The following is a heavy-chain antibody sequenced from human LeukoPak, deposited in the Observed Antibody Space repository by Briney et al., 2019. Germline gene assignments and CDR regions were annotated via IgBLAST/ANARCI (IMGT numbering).Heavy chain of an antibody. CDR2: INHSGST. CDR1: GGSLSGYY. V-gene: IGHV4-34*01. CDR3: AREGHVDTAMFFDY. D-gene: IGHD5-18*01. J-gene: IGHJ4*02. Sequence: ASETLSLTCAVYGGSLSGYYWSWIRQPPGKGLEWIGEINHSGSTNYNPSLKSRITISVDTSKNQFSLKLNSVTAADAAVYYCAREGHVDTAMFFDYWGPGTLVTASS.